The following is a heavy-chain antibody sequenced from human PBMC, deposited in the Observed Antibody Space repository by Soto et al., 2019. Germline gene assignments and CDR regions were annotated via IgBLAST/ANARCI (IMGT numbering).Heavy chain of an antibody. J-gene: IGHJ6*02. V-gene: IGHV4-34*01. CDR2: INYSGST. Sequence: SSETLSLTCAVSGGSFSGYYWGWVRQPPGKGLEWVGEINYSGSTNYNPSLKRRVTISVDTSKNQVSLKVTSVTAADAAMYYCARRNYFYALDVWGQGTTVTVSS. CDR1: GGSFSGYY. CDR3: ARRNYFYALDV.